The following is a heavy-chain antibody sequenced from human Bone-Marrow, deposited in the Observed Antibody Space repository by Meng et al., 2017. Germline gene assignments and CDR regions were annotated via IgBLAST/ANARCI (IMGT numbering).Heavy chain of an antibody. CDR1: GGSISSYY. V-gene: IGHV4-59*01. CDR3: ARGGLWFANWFDP. J-gene: IGHJ5*02. CDR2: IYYSGST. D-gene: IGHD3-10*01. Sequence: GSLRLSCTVSGGSISSYYWSWIRQPPGKGLEWIGYIYYSGSTNYNPSLKSRVTISVDTSKNQFSLKLSSVTAADTAVYYCARGGLWFANWFDPWRQGTLVTVSS.